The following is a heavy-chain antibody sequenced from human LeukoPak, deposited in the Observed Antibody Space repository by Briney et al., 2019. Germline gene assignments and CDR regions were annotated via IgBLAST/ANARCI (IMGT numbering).Heavy chain of an antibody. J-gene: IGHJ1*01. CDR1: GFTFSNYG. CDR2: IWYDGSNK. Sequence: GGSLRLSCAASGFTFSNYGMHWVRQAPGKGLEWVAVIWYDGSNKYYADSVKGRFTIPRDNSKNTLYLQMNSLRAEDTAVYYCARADTYYYDSSGYEYFQHWGQGTLVTVSS. D-gene: IGHD3-22*01. CDR3: ARADTYYYDSSGYEYFQH. V-gene: IGHV3-33*01.